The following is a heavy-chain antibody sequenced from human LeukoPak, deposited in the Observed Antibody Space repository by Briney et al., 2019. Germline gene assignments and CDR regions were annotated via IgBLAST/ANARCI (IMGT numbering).Heavy chain of an antibody. CDR1: GGTFSSYG. J-gene: IGHJ4*02. V-gene: IGHV1-18*01. CDR3: ARSIAAAGTSLTFDY. Sequence: ASVKVSCKASGGTFSSYGISWVRQAPGQGLEWMGWISAYNGNTNYAQKLQGRVTMTTDTSTSTAYMELRSLRSADTAVYYCARSIAAAGTSLTFDYWGQGTLVTVSS. CDR2: ISAYNGNT. D-gene: IGHD6-13*01.